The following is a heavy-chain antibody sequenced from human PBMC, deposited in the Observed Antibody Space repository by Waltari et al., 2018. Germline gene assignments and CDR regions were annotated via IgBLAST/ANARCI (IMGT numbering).Heavy chain of an antibody. Sequence: QVQLQESGPGLVKPSETLSLTCTVSGYSISSGYYWGWIRQPPGKGLEWIGSIYHRGSTYYNPSLKSRVTISVDTSKNQFSLKLSSVTAADTAVYYCARCLYDYIWGSYRTAWFDPWGQGTLVTVSS. CDR3: ARCLYDYIWGSYRTAWFDP. J-gene: IGHJ5*02. CDR1: GYSISSGYY. V-gene: IGHV4-38-2*02. CDR2: IYHRGST. D-gene: IGHD3-16*02.